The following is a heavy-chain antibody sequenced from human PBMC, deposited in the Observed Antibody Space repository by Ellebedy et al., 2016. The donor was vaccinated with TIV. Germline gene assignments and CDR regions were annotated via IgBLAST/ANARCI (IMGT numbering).Heavy chain of an antibody. CDR2: MLHSGST. J-gene: IGHJ4*02. D-gene: IGHD4-23*01. V-gene: IGHV4-38-2*02. Sequence: MPSETLSLTCSVSGSSISSGYYWGWIRQPPWGGLEGIGFMLHSGSTYFSPSLKSRVTMSVDTSKNQFSLRLSSVTAADTAVYYCARDGAGRWDYWGPGTLVTVSS. CDR3: ARDGAGRWDY. CDR1: GSSISSGYY.